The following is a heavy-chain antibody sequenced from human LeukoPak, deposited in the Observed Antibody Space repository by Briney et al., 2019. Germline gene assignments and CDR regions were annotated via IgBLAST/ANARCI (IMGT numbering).Heavy chain of an antibody. CDR2: ISYDGSNK. J-gene: IGHJ4*02. D-gene: IGHD3-22*01. CDR3: AKDREVYYDSSGPTIDY. CDR1: GFTFSNYA. Sequence: GRSLRLSCAASGFTFSNYAMHWVRQAPGKGLEWVAVISYDGSNKYYADSVKGRFTISRNNSKNTLNLQMNSLRTEDTAVYYCAKDREVYYDSSGPTIDYWGQGTLVTVSS. V-gene: IGHV3-30*04.